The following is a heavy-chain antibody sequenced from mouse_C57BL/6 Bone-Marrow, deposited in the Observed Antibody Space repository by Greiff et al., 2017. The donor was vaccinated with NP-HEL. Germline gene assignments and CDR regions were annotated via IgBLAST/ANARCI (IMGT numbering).Heavy chain of an antibody. CDR2: LYPGDGDT. CDR3: ARRGTHYAMDY. Sequence: QVQLQQSGPELVKPGASVKISCKASGYAFSSSWMNWVKQRPGKGLEWIGRLYPGDGDTNYNGKFTGKATLTADKSSSTAYMQLSSLTSEDSAVYFCARRGTHYAMDYWGQGTSVTVSS. CDR1: GYAFSSSW. V-gene: IGHV1-82*01. J-gene: IGHJ4*01.